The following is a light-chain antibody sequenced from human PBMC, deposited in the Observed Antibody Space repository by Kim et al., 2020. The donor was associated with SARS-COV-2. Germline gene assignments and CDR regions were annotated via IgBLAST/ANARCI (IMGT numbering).Light chain of an antibody. CDR3: QQYAGSLYT. V-gene: IGKV3-20*01. CDR2: GAS. CDR1: QSVTSSY. J-gene: IGKJ2*01. Sequence: EIVLTQSPGTLSLSPGERATLSCRASQSVTSSYLAWYQQKPGQAPRLLIYGASSRATGIPDRFSGSGSGTDFTLTISRLEPEDFAVYYCQQYAGSLYTFGQGTKLEI.